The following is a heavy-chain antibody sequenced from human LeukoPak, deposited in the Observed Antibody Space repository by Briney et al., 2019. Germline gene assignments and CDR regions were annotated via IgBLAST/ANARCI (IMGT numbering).Heavy chain of an antibody. V-gene: IGHV4-61*02. J-gene: IGHJ4*02. CDR3: ASDHSGWLGLGY. CDR1: NVSISSGSHY. CDR2: TYAGGRS. D-gene: IGHD6-19*01. Sequence: SQTLSLTCTVSNVSISSGSHYWNWIRQPAGKGLEWIGRTYAGGRSNYNPSLRSRVTISVDTSKNQFPLRLSSVTATDTGVYYCASDHSGWLGLGYWGQGTLASVSS.